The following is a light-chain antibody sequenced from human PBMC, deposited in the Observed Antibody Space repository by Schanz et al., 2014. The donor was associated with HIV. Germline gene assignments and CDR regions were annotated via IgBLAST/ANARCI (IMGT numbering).Light chain of an antibody. V-gene: IGLV4-69*02. CDR1: SGHSTYV. CDR3: ETWDSNTRV. J-gene: IGLJ3*02. CDR2: VNSDVGH. Sequence: QLVLTQSPSASASLGASVKLTCTLSSGHSTYVIAWHQQQPGKGPRFLMKVNSDVGHTKGDGIPDRFSGSSSGAERYLTISSLQSEDEADYYCETWDSNTRVFGGGTKLTVL.